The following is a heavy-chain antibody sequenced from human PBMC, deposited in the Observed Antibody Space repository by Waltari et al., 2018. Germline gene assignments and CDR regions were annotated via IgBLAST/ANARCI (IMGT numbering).Heavy chain of an antibody. J-gene: IGHJ4*02. Sequence: QMQMVQSGPEVKKPGTSVKVSCKASGFSFSNSAVQWVRQARGQRLEWIGGIAVAKGNTNYAQKFQERVTIARDTSTRTAYMELSSLTSEDTAIYYCAAAGISGSYYAFDYWAQGALVTVSS. V-gene: IGHV1-58*01. D-gene: IGHD1-26*01. CDR2: IAVAKGNT. CDR1: GFSFSNSA. CDR3: AAAGISGSYYAFDY.